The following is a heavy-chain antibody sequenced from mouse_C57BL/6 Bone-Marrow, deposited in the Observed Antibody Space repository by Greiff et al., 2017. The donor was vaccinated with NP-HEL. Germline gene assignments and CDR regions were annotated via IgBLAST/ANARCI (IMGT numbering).Heavy chain of an antibody. D-gene: IGHD2-3*01. V-gene: IGHV2-6-1*01. CDR1: GFSLTSYG. CDR3: ARHRYDGYYAMDY. CDR2: IWSDGST. J-gene: IGHJ4*01. Sequence: VQLQESGPGLVAPSQSLSITCTVSGFSLTSYGVHWVRQPPGKGLEWLVVIWSDGSTTYNSALKSRLSISKDNSKSQVFLKMNSLQTDDTAMYYCARHRYDGYYAMDYWGQGTSVTVSS.